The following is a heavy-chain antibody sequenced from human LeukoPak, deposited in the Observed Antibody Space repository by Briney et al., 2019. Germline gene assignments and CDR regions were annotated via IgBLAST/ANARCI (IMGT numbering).Heavy chain of an antibody. CDR1: GYTFTDDY. CDR2: INPNSGGT. V-gene: IGHV1-2*02. Sequence: ASVKVSCKASGYTFTDDYMHWVRPAPGQGLEWMGWINPNSGGTNYAQKFQGRVTMTRVKSTSTAYMEMTRLRYDDTAVYYCAKGGSSWFDYWGQGALVTVSS. CDR3: AKGGSSWFDY. J-gene: IGHJ4*02. D-gene: IGHD6-13*01.